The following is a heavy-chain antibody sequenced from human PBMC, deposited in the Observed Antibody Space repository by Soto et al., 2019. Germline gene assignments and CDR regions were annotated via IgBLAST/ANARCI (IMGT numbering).Heavy chain of an antibody. J-gene: IGHJ5*02. Sequence: QVQLRESGPGLVKPSETLSLTCGVSGGSVSSGSYYWSWIRQPPGKGLEWIGYIYYSGSTNYNPTLQSRVTISVDTAKNQFSLQLSSVTAAATAVYYCARDSIVRGFDPWGQGTLVTVSS. CDR2: IYYSGST. D-gene: IGHD2-15*01. V-gene: IGHV4-61*01. CDR3: ARDSIVRGFDP. CDR1: GGSVSSGSYY.